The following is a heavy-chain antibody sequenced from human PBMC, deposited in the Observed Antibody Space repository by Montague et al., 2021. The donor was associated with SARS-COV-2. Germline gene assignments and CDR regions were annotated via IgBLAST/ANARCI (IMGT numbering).Heavy chain of an antibody. CDR2: IYSSGST. V-gene: IGHV4-59*01. J-gene: IGHJ4*02. CDR3: ARHTRGWQPFDF. Sequence: SETLSLTCTVSGGSIRSYYWSWIRQPPGKGLEWIGEIYSSGSTNYNPSLKSRVTISMDTSKSQFSLKLTSVTAADTAVYYCARHTRGWQPFDFWGQGTLVPVSS. D-gene: IGHD6-19*01. CDR1: GGSIRSYY.